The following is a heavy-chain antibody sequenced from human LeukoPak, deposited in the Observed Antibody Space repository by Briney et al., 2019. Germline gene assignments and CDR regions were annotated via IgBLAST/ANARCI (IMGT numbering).Heavy chain of an antibody. Sequence: GASVKVSCKASGYTFTGYYMHWVRQAPRQGLEWMGWINPNSGGTNYAQKFQGRVTMTRDTSISTAYMELSRLRSDDTAVYYCARDTPAYCSSTSCDYYYYYMDVWGKGTTVTVSS. V-gene: IGHV1-2*02. J-gene: IGHJ6*03. CDR1: GYTFTGYY. CDR2: INPNSGGT. CDR3: ARDTPAYCSSTSCDYYYYYMDV. D-gene: IGHD2-2*01.